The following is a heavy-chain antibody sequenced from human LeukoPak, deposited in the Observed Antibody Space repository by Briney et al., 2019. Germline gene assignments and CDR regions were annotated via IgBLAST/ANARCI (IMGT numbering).Heavy chain of an antibody. CDR2: IGIRGDT. D-gene: IGHD6-19*01. CDR1: GFTFIGYD. J-gene: IGHJ4*02. CDR3: ARGGIQVSGIDEFDY. Sequence: GGSLRLSCAASGFTFIGYDMQWVRQVIGKGLEWDSAIGIRGDTHYSGSVKGRFTISRENAESSLYLQMNSLRAEDMAVYYCARGGIQVSGIDEFDYWGQGTLVTVSS. V-gene: IGHV3-13*01.